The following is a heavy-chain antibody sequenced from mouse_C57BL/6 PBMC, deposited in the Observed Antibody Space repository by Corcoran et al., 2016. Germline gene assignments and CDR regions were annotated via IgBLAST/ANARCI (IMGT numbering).Heavy chain of an antibody. J-gene: IGHJ3*01. CDR3: AREGSSGYVWFAY. Sequence: DVQLQESGPGLVKPSQSLSLTCSVTGYSITSGYYWNWIRQFPGNKLEWMGYISYDGSNNYNPSLKNRISITRDTSKNQFFLKLNSVTTEDTATYYCAREGSSGYVWFAYWGQGTLVTVSA. CDR2: ISYDGSN. D-gene: IGHD3-2*02. V-gene: IGHV3-6*01. CDR1: GYSITSGYY.